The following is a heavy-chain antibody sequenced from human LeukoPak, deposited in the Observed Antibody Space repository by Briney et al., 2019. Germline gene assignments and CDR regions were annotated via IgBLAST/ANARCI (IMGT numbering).Heavy chain of an antibody. CDR2: IYPGDSDT. J-gene: IGHJ3*02. D-gene: IGHD1-1*01. CDR3: ARQEGGTYRLDAFDI. Sequence: GESLKISCKGSGYSFSTYSIGWVRQLPGKGLEWMGTIYPGDSDTRYSPSFQGQVTISADKSIRTAYLQWSSLKASDTAMYYCARQEGGTYRLDAFDIWGQGTMVTVSS. CDR1: GYSFSTYS. V-gene: IGHV5-51*01.